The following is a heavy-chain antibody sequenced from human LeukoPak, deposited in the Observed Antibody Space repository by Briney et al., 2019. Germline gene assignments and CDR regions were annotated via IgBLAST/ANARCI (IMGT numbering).Heavy chain of an antibody. CDR2: IYYSGST. CDR1: GGSISSSSYY. J-gene: IGHJ3*02. Sequence: SETLSLTCTVSGGSISSSSYYWGWIRQPPGKGLEWIGSIYYSGSTYYNPSLKSRVTISVDTSKNQFSLKLSSVTAADTAVYYCARQGIRAFDIWGQGTMVTVSS. V-gene: IGHV4-39*01. CDR3: ARQGIRAFDI. D-gene: IGHD5-18*01.